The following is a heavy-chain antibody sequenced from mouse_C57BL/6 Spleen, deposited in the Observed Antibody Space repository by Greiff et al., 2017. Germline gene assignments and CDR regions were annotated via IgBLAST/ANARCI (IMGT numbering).Heavy chain of an antibody. CDR1: GFTFSDYG. CDR2: ISSGSSTI. D-gene: IGHD4-1*01. Sequence: EVMLVESGGGLVKPGGSLKLSCAASGFTFSDYGMHWVRQAPEKGLEWVAYISSGSSTIYYADTVKGRFTISRDNAKNTLFLQRTSLRSEDTAMYYCAKNWDVGYFDVWGTGTTVTVSS. V-gene: IGHV5-17*01. CDR3: AKNWDVGYFDV. J-gene: IGHJ1*03.